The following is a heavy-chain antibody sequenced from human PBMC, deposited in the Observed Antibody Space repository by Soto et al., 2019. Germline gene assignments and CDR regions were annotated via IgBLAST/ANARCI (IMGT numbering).Heavy chain of an antibody. CDR2: INMDGSST. D-gene: IGHD2-2*01. J-gene: IGHJ4*02. CDR1: GFTFSGDW. Sequence: GGSLRLSCAASGFTFSGDWMHWVRQGAGKGLVWVSRINMDGSSTNYADSVKGRFTISRDNAKNTLYLQMNSLRVDDTAVYYCARGPRGLYHHDYWRQGALVTV. CDR3: ARGPRGLYHHDY. V-gene: IGHV3-74*01.